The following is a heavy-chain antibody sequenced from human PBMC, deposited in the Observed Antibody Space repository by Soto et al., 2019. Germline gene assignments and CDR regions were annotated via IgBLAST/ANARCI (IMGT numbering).Heavy chain of an antibody. CDR1: GFTFSSYA. CDR2: ISGSGGST. Sequence: EVQLLESGGGLVQPGGSLRLSCAASGFTFSSYAMSWVRQAPGKGLEWVSAISGSGGSTYYADSVKGRFTISRDNSKNTLYLQMNRLRAEDTAVYYCAKAARSTVVTPDGKRVDYWGQGTLVTVSS. V-gene: IGHV3-23*01. D-gene: IGHD2-15*01. J-gene: IGHJ4*02. CDR3: AKAARSTVVTPDGKRVDY.